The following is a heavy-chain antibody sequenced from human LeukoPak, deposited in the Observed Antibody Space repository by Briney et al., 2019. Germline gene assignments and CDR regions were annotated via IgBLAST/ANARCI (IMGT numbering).Heavy chain of an antibody. D-gene: IGHD2-21*02. V-gene: IGHV3-21*01. CDR2: ISSSSSYI. CDR1: GFTFSSYS. CDR3: ARDCGGDCYGAFDI. J-gene: IGHJ3*02. Sequence: GGSLRLSCAASGFTFSSYSMNWVRQAPGKGLEWVSSISSSSSYICYADSVKGRFTISRDNAKNSLYLQMNSLRAEDTAVYYCARDCGGDCYGAFDIWGQGTMVTVSS.